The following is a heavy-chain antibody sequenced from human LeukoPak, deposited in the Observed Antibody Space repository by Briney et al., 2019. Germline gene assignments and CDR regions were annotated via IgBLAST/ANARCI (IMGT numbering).Heavy chain of an antibody. J-gene: IGHJ4*02. V-gene: IGHV3-23*01. D-gene: IGHD3-10*01. CDR1: GFTFSSYA. Sequence: GGSLRLSCAASGFTFSSYAMSWVRQAPGKGLEWVSGISGSGGNTYYAEALTGRFTVSRDNSKNTLYLEMNSLRAEDTAVYYCAKDIGSYYDYWGQGILVTVSS. CDR3: AKDIGSYYDY. CDR2: ISGSGGNT.